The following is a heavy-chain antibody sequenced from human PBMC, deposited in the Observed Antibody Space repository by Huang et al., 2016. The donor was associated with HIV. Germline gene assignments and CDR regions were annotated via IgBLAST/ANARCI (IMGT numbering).Heavy chain of an antibody. V-gene: IGHV3-53*01. CDR2: VDNGDDT. CDR3: ATFTIFGVDKGV. D-gene: IGHD3-3*01. J-gene: IGHJ6*02. CDR1: GLSVSGNY. Sequence: EVQVVESGGGLTQPGGSLRFSCVVSGLSVSGNYMTWVRQAPGKGLEWIALVDNGDDTFYADSVKGRFTISRDNSRNTVLLQMNSLRAEDTAVYYCATFTIFGVDKGVWGQGTTVTVSS.